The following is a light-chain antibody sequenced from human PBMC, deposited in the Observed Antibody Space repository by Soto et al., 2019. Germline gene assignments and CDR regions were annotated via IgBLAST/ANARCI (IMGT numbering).Light chain of an antibody. CDR1: QSLTGGY. Sequence: DIVLTQSPGTLSLSPGERATLSCRASQSLTGGYLAWFQQKPGQTPRLLIYSVSNRATGIPDRFSGSGSGTDFTLTISRLEPEDFVVYFCQQNGSLPITFGQGTRLEIK. J-gene: IGKJ5*01. CDR3: QQNGSLPIT. V-gene: IGKV3-20*01. CDR2: SVS.